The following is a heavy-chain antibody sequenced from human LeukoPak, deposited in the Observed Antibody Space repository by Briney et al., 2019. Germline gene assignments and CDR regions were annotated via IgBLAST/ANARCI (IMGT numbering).Heavy chain of an antibody. CDR3: AKGFTFGGVIDNSIDY. J-gene: IGHJ4*02. D-gene: IGHD3-16*02. CDR1: GFTFDDYA. Sequence: GGSLRLSCAASGFTFDDYAMHWVPPAPGKGLGGVSGISWISGSIGYADSVKGRFTNSRDNAKNSLYLQMNSLRAEDTAFYYCAKGFTFGGVIDNSIDYWGQGTLVTVSS. V-gene: IGHV3-9*01. CDR2: ISWISGSI.